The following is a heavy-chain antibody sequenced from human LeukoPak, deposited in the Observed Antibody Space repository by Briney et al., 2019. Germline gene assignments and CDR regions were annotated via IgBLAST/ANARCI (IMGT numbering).Heavy chain of an antibody. J-gene: IGHJ3*02. D-gene: IGHD5-12*01. CDR2: IWDTEIT. Sequence: KPSETLSLTCTVSGGSIRSYFWSWLRQPPGKGLEWIGYIWDTEITDFNLSLKSRVTISLDTSKNHFSLKLRSVTAADTALYFCARGLVLATDDAFDIWGQGTLVTVSS. CDR1: GGSIRSYF. CDR3: ARGLVLATDDAFDI. V-gene: IGHV4-59*01.